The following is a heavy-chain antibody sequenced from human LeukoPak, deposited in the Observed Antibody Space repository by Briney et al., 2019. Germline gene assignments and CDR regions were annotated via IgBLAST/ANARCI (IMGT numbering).Heavy chain of an antibody. Sequence: PSETLSLTCTVSGGSISSGGYYWSWIRQHPGKGLEWIGYIYYSGSTYCNPSLKSRVTISADTSKNQFSLKLSSVTAADTAVYYCAREHGVLLWFGELWGAFDIWGQGTMVTVSS. J-gene: IGHJ3*02. CDR3: AREHGVLLWFGELWGAFDI. V-gene: IGHV4-31*03. CDR1: GGSISSGGYY. D-gene: IGHD3-10*01. CDR2: IYYSGST.